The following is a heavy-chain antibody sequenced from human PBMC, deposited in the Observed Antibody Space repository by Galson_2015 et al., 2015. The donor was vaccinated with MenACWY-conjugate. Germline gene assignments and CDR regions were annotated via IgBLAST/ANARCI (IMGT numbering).Heavy chain of an antibody. Sequence: CAISGDSVSSHSASWNWIRQSPSRGLEWLGRTYYRSKWYNDYAVSVKSRITINPDTSRNQFSLQLNSVTPEDTAVYYCARDLGYYGAFDIWGQGTMVTVSS. CDR2: TYYRSKWYN. J-gene: IGHJ3*02. CDR1: GDSVSSHSAS. V-gene: IGHV6-1*01. CDR3: ARDLGYYGAFDI. D-gene: IGHD1-26*01.